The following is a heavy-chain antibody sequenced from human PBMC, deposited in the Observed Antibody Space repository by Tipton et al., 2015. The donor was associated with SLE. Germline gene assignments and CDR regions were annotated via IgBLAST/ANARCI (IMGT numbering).Heavy chain of an antibody. CDR3: AREYGGIAVAGIVGYFQY. CDR1: GCSISSGGSY. V-gene: IGHV4-31*03. CDR2: ISYSGSA. D-gene: IGHD6-19*01. Sequence: TLSLTCTVSGCSISSGGSYWSWIRRHPGMGLVWLGYISYSGSAYYNPSLKSRVTISVDTSENQFSLELGSVTAADTAVYYCAREYGGIAVAGIVGYFQYWGQGTLVAVSS. J-gene: IGHJ1*01.